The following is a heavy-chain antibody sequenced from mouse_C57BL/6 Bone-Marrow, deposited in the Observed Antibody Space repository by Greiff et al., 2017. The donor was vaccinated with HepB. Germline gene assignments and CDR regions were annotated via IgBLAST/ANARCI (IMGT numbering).Heavy chain of an antibody. CDR2: IHPNSGST. Sequence: VQLQQPGAELVNPGASVKLSCKASGYTFTSYWMHWVKQRPGQGLEWIGMIHPNSGSTNYNEKFKSKATLTVDKSSSTAYMQLSSLTSEDSAVYYCARYSYGSSRDYWGQGTTLTVSS. D-gene: IGHD1-1*01. J-gene: IGHJ2*01. CDR3: ARYSYGSSRDY. CDR1: GYTFTSYW. V-gene: IGHV1-64*01.